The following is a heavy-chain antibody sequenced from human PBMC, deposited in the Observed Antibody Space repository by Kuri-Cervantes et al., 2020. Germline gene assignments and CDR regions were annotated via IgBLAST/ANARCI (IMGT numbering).Heavy chain of an antibody. Sequence: SETLSLTCAVYGGSFSGYYWSWIRQPPGKGLEWIGYIYYSGSTYYNPSLKSLVTISVDTSKNQFSLKLSSVTAADTAVYYCARGPLAARYFDYWGQGTLVTVSS. D-gene: IGHD6-6*01. V-gene: IGHV4-34*09. J-gene: IGHJ4*02. CDR1: GGSFSGYY. CDR3: ARGPLAARYFDY. CDR2: IYYSGST.